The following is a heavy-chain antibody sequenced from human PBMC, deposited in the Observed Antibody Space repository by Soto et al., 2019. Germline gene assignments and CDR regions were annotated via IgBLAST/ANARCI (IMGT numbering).Heavy chain of an antibody. Sequence: SETLSLTCTVSGGSISSYYWSWIRQPPGKGLEWIGYIYYSGSTNYNPSLKSRVTISVDTSKNQFSLKLSSVTAADTAVYYCARPQYSSSWYDAFDIWGQGTMVTVSS. CDR1: GGSISSYY. V-gene: IGHV4-59*01. D-gene: IGHD6-13*01. CDR3: ARPQYSSSWYDAFDI. CDR2: IYYSGST. J-gene: IGHJ3*02.